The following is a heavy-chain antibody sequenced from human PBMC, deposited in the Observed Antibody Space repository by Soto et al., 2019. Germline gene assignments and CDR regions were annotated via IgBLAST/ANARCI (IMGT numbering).Heavy chain of an antibody. D-gene: IGHD3-3*01. CDR1: GGSFSGYY. Sequence: SETLSLTCAVYGGSFSGYYWSWIRQPPGKGLEWIGEINHSGSTNYNPSLKSRVTISVDTSKNQFSLKLSSVTAADTAVYYCARIPLRVFWSGYKAYYFDYWGQGTLVTVPQ. CDR2: INHSGST. CDR3: ARIPLRVFWSGYKAYYFDY. J-gene: IGHJ4*02. V-gene: IGHV4-34*01.